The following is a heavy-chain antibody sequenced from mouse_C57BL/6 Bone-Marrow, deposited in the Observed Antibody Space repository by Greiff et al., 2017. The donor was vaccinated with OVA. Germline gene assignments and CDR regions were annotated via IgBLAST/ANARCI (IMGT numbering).Heavy chain of an antibody. CDR2: IYPGDGDT. CDR1: GYAFSSSW. Sequence: QVHVKQSGPELVKPGASVKISCKASGYAFSSSWMNWVKQRPGKGLEWIGRIYPGDGDTNYNGKFKGKATLTADKSSSTAYMQLSSLTSEDSAVYFCASLIYDGYPYYFDYWGQGTTLTVSS. CDR3: ASLIYDGYPYYFDY. V-gene: IGHV1-82*01. D-gene: IGHD2-3*01. J-gene: IGHJ2*01.